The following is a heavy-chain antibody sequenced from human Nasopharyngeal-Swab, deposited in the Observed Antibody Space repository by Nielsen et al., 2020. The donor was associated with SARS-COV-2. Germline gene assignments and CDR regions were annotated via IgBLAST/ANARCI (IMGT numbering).Heavy chain of an antibody. CDR3: ARGYGSFPYYFDH. CDR1: GGSVSTTTYF. D-gene: IGHD1-26*01. CDR2: VYYSGST. V-gene: IGHV4-39*01. Sequence: SCPVSGGSVSTTTYFWGWIRQPPGKGLEWIGTVYYSGSTYYNPSLKSRVTISVDTSKNQFSLKLNSVTATDTAVYYCARGYGSFPYYFDHWGQGTLVTVSS. J-gene: IGHJ4*02.